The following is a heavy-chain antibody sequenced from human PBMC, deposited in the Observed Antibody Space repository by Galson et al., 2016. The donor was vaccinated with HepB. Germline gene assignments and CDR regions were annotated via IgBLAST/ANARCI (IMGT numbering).Heavy chain of an antibody. J-gene: IGHJ2*01. CDR2: ISWNSGTI. CDR1: GFRFENYA. D-gene: IGHD6-6*01. CDR3: AKTGGIAARPGNWYFDL. Sequence: SLRLSCAASGFRFENYAMHWVRQAPGKGLEWVSGISWNSGTIHYADSVEGRFTISRDNSNNSLYLQMNSLRAEDTALYYCAKTGGIAARPGNWYFDLWGRGTPVTVSS. V-gene: IGHV3-9*01.